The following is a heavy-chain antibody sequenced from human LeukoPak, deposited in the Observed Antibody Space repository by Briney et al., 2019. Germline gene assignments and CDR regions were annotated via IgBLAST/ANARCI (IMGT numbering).Heavy chain of an antibody. V-gene: IGHV3-7*04. CDR3: ARDPSGDSGSFP. CDR2: INQDGSEE. J-gene: IGHJ5*02. D-gene: IGHD1-26*01. CDR1: GFTFSTYW. Sequence: PGGSLRLSCAASGFTFSTYWMSWVRQAPGKGLEWMANINQDGSEEHYVHSVQGRFTISRDNARNSLYLQMNSLRAEDTAVYYCARDPSGDSGSFPWGQGTLVTVSS.